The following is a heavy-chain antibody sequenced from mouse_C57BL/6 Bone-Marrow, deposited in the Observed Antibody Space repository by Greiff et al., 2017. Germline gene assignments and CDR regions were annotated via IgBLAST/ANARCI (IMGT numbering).Heavy chain of an antibody. V-gene: IGHV14-4*01. CDR2: IDPESGDT. Sequence: VQLQQSGAELVRPGASVKLSCTASGFNIKDDYMHWVKQRPEQGLEWIGWIDPESGDTEYASKFQGKATITADTSSNTAYLQLSSLTSEDSAVYYCTTRGHWFAYWGQGTLVTVSA. CDR1: GFNIKDDY. CDR3: TTRGHWFAY. J-gene: IGHJ3*01. D-gene: IGHD3-3*01.